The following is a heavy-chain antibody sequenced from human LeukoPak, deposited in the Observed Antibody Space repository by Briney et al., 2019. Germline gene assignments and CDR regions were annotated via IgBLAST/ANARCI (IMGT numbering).Heavy chain of an antibody. CDR2: ICYSVST. CDR3: AREYHYYDTRGYYYFDY. D-gene: IGHD3-22*01. Sequence: SETLSLTCTVSGDSVSSSTYYWDWIRQPPGKGLEWIGNICYSVSTYYNPSLRSRVTMSVDTSKNQFSLRLSSVTAADTAIYYCAREYHYYDTRGYYYFDYWGQGTLVTVSS. CDR1: GDSVSSSTYY. V-gene: IGHV4-39*01. J-gene: IGHJ4*02.